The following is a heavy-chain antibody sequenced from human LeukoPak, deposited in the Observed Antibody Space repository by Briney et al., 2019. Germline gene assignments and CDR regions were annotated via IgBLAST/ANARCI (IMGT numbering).Heavy chain of an antibody. CDR2: INHSGST. CDR1: GGSLSGYY. Sequence: SETLSLTCAVYGGSLSGYYWSWIRQPPGKGLEWIGEINHSGSTNYNPSLKSRVTISVDTSKNQFSLKLSSVTAADTAVYYCASEAIAAAGIVYWGQGTLVTVSS. V-gene: IGHV4-34*01. CDR3: ASEAIAAAGIVY. J-gene: IGHJ4*02. D-gene: IGHD6-13*01.